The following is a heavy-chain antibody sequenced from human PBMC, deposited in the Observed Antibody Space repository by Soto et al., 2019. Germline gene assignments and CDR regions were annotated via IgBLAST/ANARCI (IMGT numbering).Heavy chain of an antibody. J-gene: IGHJ4*02. D-gene: IGHD2-15*01. CDR1: GFTFSTYA. V-gene: IGHV3-30*04. CDR2: ISDDGSNK. CDR3: ARPPVIDIVVPPGY. Sequence: QVQLVESGGGVVQPGRSLRLSCAASGFTFSTYAMHWVRQAPGKGLEWVAVISDDGSNKHYADSVKGRFTISRDNSKNTLYLQVNSLRAEDTAVYYCARPPVIDIVVPPGYWGQGTLGSVCS.